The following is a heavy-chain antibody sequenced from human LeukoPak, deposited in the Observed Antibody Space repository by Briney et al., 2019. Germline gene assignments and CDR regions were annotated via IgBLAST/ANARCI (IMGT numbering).Heavy chain of an antibody. Sequence: ASVKVSCKASGYTFTGYYMHWVRQAPGQGLEWMGWINPNNGGTEYAQKFEGRVTMTRDTSINTAFMELSGLRSDDTAVYYCAKDTGTEYPYYFDYWGQGTLVTVSS. J-gene: IGHJ4*02. D-gene: IGHD1-14*01. V-gene: IGHV1-2*02. CDR1: GYTFTGYY. CDR3: AKDTGTEYPYYFDY. CDR2: INPNNGGT.